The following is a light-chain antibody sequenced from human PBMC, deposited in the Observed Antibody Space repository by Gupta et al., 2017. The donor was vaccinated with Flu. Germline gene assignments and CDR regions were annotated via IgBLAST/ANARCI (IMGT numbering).Light chain of an antibody. CDR1: QSVLHTSNNKNY. CDR2: WAS. CDR3: QQYDWTPPLT. V-gene: IGKV4-1*01. Sequence: LGERATINCKSSQSVLHTSNNKNYLAWYQQKPGQPPKLLIYWASTRQSGVPARFSGSGSGTDFTLTISSLQAEDVAVYYCQQYDWTPPLTFGGGTKVEIK. J-gene: IGKJ4*01.